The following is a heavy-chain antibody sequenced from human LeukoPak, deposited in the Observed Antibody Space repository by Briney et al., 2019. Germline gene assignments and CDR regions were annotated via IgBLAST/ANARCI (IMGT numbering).Heavy chain of an antibody. V-gene: IGHV1-46*01. CDR2: INPSGGGT. CDR1: GYTFTSYY. D-gene: IGHD5-18*01. J-gene: IGHJ4*02. Sequence: ASVKVSCKASGYTFTSYYMHWVRQAPGQGLEWMGIINPSGGGTTYAQRFQGRVTMTRDTSTSTVYMELSSLRSEDTAVYYCARGFGTAMVDYWGQGTLVTVSS. CDR3: ARGFGTAMVDY.